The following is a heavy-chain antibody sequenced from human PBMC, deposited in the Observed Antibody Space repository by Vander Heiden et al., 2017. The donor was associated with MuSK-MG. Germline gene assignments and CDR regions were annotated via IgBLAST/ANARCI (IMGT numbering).Heavy chain of an antibody. D-gene: IGHD1-1*01. J-gene: IGHJ6*01. CDR1: GFTFSDHA. V-gene: IGHV3-9*01. Sequence: EVQLVESGGGLEQPGRSLRVHCAGAGFTFSDHAMHWVRQAPGKGLDWVSGINWNSGSIAYADSVKGRFTISRDNAKNSLFLQMKSLRPEDTALYYCAKVPCTTGKTSLGYGRDVWGQGT. CDR2: INWNSGSI. CDR3: AKVPCTTGKTSLGYGRDV.